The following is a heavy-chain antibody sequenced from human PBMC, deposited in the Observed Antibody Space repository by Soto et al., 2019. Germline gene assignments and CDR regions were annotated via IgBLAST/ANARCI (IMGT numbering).Heavy chain of an antibody. CDR1: GGIFSTYA. V-gene: IGHV1-69*01. J-gene: IGHJ4*02. D-gene: IGHD3-10*01. CDR3: ARDRDDYGSGNYYNRIDF. Sequence: QVQLVQSGAEVKKPGSSVKVSCTASGGIFSTYAISWLRQAPGQGLEWMGGIIPIFGTPNYAQRFQGRVTITADESTTTSYMELSRLKSEDTAVYYCARDRDDYGSGNYYNRIDFWGQGPLVTVSS. CDR2: IIPIFGTP.